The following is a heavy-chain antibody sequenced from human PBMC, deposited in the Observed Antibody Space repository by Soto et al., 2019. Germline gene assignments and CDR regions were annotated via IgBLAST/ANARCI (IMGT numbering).Heavy chain of an antibody. CDR3: AKGRITMIRGVTNWFDP. CDR2: ISGSGGST. D-gene: IGHD3-10*01. Sequence: GGSLRLSCAASGFTFSSYPMTWSRQPPGKGLEWVSAISGSGGSTYYVDSVKGRFTISRDNSKNTLYLQMNSLRAEDTAVYYCAKGRITMIRGVTNWFDPWGQGTLVTVSS. CDR1: GFTFSSYP. J-gene: IGHJ5*02. V-gene: IGHV3-23*01.